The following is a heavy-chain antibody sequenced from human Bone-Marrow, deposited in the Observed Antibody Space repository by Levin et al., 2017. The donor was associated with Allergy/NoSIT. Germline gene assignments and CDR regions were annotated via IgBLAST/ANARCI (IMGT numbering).Heavy chain of an antibody. CDR3: ARHDQLAYYFDY. V-gene: IGHV5-51*01. Sequence: KPGGSLRLSCKGSGYSFTNYWIGWVRQIPGKGLEWMGIVYPGDSDTRYNPLFQGQVTLSADKSISTAYLQWRSLKASDTAIYYCARHDQLAYYFDYWGQGTLVTVSS. CDR2: VYPGDSDT. CDR1: GYSFTNYW. D-gene: IGHD1-1*01. J-gene: IGHJ4*02.